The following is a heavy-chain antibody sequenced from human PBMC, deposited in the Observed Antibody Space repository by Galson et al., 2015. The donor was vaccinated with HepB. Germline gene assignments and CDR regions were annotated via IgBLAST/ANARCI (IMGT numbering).Heavy chain of an antibody. Sequence: SVKVSCKVSGYTLTELSMHWVRQAPGKGLEWMGGFDPEDGETIYAQKFQGRVTMTEDTSTDTAYMELSSLRSEDTAVYYCATQAKYCGGDCPYWYFDLWGRGTLVTVSS. CDR3: ATQAKYCGGDCPYWYFDL. V-gene: IGHV1-24*01. D-gene: IGHD2-21*02. J-gene: IGHJ2*01. CDR2: FDPEDGET. CDR1: GYTLTELS.